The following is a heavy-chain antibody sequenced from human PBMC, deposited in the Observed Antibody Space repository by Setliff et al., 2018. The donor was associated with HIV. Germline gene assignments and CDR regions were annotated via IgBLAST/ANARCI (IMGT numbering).Heavy chain of an antibody. J-gene: IGHJ4*02. D-gene: IGHD1-26*01. V-gene: IGHV1-2*06. CDR1: GYTFTGYA. Sequence: GASVKVSCKASGYTFTGYAINWVRQAPGQGLEWMGRVNPNSGGTDYPQKFQARVTISRDNTKNSLYLQMNNLRAEDTAVYYCVRDYMWAFDYWGQGTLVTVSS. CDR3: VRDYMWAFDY. CDR2: VNPNSGGT.